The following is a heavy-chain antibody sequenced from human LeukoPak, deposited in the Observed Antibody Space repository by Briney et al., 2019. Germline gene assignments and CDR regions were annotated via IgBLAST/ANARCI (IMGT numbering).Heavy chain of an antibody. J-gene: IGHJ4*02. Sequence: GGSLRLSCAASGFTFSSYGMHWVRQAPGKGLEWVAVISYDGSNKYYADSVKGRFTISRDNSKNTLYLQMNSLRAEDTAVYYCATGDYCDTSFDYWGQGTLVTVSS. V-gene: IGHV3-30*03. CDR3: ATGDYCDTSFDY. CDR2: ISYDGSNK. D-gene: IGHD3-22*01. CDR1: GFTFSSYG.